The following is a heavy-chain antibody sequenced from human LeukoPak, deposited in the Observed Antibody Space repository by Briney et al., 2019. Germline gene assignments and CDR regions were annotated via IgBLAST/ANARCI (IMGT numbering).Heavy chain of an antibody. CDR3: ARDIAYCGGDCYSGYFQH. Sequence: GGSLRLSCAASGFTFSSYSMNWVRQAPGKGLEWDSSISSSSSYIYYADSVKGRFTISRDNAKNSLYLQMNSLRAEDTAVYYCARDIAYCGGDCYSGYFQHWGQGTLVTVSS. CDR1: GFTFSSYS. V-gene: IGHV3-21*01. J-gene: IGHJ1*01. D-gene: IGHD2-21*01. CDR2: ISSSSSYI.